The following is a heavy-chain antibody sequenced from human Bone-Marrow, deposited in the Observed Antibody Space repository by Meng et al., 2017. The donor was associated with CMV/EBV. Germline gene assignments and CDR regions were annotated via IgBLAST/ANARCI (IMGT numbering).Heavy chain of an antibody. J-gene: IGHJ4*02. Sequence: SVKVSCMASGGTFSSYTICWVRQAPGQGLEWMGRIILILGIANYAQKFQGRVTITADKSTSTAYMELSSLRSEATAVYYCAGDPLGGFWSGWAANWGQGTLVTVSS. CDR1: GGTFSSYT. V-gene: IGHV1-69*04. D-gene: IGHD3-3*01. CDR2: IILILGIA. CDR3: AGDPLGGFWSGWAAN.